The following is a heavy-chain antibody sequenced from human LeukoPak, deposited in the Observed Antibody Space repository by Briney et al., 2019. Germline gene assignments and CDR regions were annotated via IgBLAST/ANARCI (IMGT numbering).Heavy chain of an antibody. CDR2: MNPNSGNT. CDR1: GYTFTSHD. Sequence: ASVKVSCKASGYTFTSHDINWVRQATGRGLEWMGWMNPNSGNTGYAQKFQGRVTMTRNTSISTAYMELSSLRSEDTAVYYCARETVVPAAIDYWGQGTLVTVSP. V-gene: IGHV1-8*01. J-gene: IGHJ4*02. D-gene: IGHD2-2*01. CDR3: ARETVVPAAIDY.